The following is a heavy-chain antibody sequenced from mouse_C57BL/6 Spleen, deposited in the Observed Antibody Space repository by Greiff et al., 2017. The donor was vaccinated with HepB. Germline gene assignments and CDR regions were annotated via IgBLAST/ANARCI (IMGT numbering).Heavy chain of an antibody. J-gene: IGHJ3*01. V-gene: IGHV14-4*01. D-gene: IGHD1-1*01. CDR3: TTFSGSSYPWFAY. CDR1: GFNIKDDY. CDR2: IDPENGDT. Sequence: EVMLVESGAELVRPGASVKLSCTASGFNIKDDYMHWVKQRPEQGLEWIGWIDPENGDTEYASKFQGKATITADTSSNTAYLQLSSLTSEDTAVYYCTTFSGSSYPWFAYWGQGTLVTVSA.